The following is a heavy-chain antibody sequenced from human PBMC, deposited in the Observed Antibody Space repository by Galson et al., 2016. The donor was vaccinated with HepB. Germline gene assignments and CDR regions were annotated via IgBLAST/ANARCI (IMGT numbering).Heavy chain of an antibody. D-gene: IGHD6-19*01. CDR2: IIPIFGTA. Sequence: SVKVSCKASGGTFFSYAITWVRQAPGQGLEWMGGIIPIFGTAMYAQHLQGRFTISADESTSTAYMELSRLRSEDTATYYCAIAMPGIAVAGPFDHWGQGTLVTVSS. CDR1: GGTFFSYA. CDR3: AIAMPGIAVAGPFDH. V-gene: IGHV1-69*13. J-gene: IGHJ4*02.